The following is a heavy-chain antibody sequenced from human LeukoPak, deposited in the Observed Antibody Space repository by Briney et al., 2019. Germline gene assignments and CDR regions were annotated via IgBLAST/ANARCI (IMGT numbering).Heavy chain of an antibody. CDR2: IKSKTDGGTT. V-gene: IGHV3-15*01. Sequence: GGSLRLSCAASGFTFSTYARRWVRQAPGKGLEWVGRIKSKTDGGTTDYAAPVKGRFTISRDDSKNTLYLQMNSLKTEDTAVYYCTTDSIQLWLPTAFDYWGQGTLVTVSS. CDR1: GFTFSTYA. J-gene: IGHJ4*02. CDR3: TTDSIQLWLPTAFDY. D-gene: IGHD5-18*01.